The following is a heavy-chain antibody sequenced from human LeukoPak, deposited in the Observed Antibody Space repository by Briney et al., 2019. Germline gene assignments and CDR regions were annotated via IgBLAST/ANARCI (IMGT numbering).Heavy chain of an antibody. Sequence: GGSLRLSCAASGFIFSNSAMNWVRQAPGKGLEWVSSINTGSSHIYYADSVKGRFTISRDNAKNSVYLQMNSLRAEDTAVYYCARGASLYQLLYEIDYWGQGTLVTVSS. CDR2: INTGSSHI. V-gene: IGHV3-21*01. CDR1: GFIFSNSA. D-gene: IGHD2-2*02. CDR3: ARGASLYQLLYEIDY. J-gene: IGHJ4*02.